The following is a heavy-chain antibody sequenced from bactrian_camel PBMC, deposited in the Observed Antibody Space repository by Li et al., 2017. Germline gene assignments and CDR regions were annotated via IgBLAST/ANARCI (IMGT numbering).Heavy chain of an antibody. V-gene: IGHV3S1*01. CDR3: VADCELRYGHFDFNIGS. CDR2: IEVGGSKT. Sequence: HVQLVESGGGSVETGGSLRLSCVASESSFDTYCLAWFRQAPGKKREGVAAIEVGGSKTYYADSVKGRFTISHDNAKRTLYLQMNRLKPEDTAMYYCVADCELRYGHFDFNIGSRGQGTQVTVS. J-gene: IGHJ4*01. D-gene: IGHD2*01. CDR1: ESSFDTYC.